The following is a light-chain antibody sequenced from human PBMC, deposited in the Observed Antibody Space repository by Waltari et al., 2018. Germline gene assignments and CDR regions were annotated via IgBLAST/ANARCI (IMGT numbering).Light chain of an antibody. Sequence: DIVLTQSPDSLAVSLGERATINCKSSQSVLYSPNNKNYLGWFQQKAGQPPKLLIYWASMRVYGVPDRFSGSGSGTDFTLTISSLQAEDVAVYYCQQYHSVPRTFGQGTKVEI. CDR1: QSVLYSPNNKNY. V-gene: IGKV4-1*01. CDR2: WAS. CDR3: QQYHSVPRT. J-gene: IGKJ1*01.